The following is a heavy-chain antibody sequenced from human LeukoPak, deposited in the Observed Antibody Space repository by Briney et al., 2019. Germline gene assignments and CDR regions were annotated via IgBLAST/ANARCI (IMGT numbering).Heavy chain of an antibody. CDR1: GFSVSNYY. J-gene: IGHJ4*02. CDR3: TRGQSYCGADCYSD. CDR2: MYTGGGR. V-gene: IGHV3-66*01. Sequence: PGGSLRLSCAASGFSVSNYYMSWVRQPPGKCLEWVSVMYTGGGRYYGDSVKGRFTISRDNSKNTVFLQINSLRVEDTALYYCTRGQSYCGADCYSDWGQGTLVTVSS. D-gene: IGHD2-21*02.